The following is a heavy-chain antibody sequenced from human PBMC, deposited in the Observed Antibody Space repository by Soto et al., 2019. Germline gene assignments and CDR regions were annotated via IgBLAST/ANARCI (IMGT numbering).Heavy chain of an antibody. CDR3: AKAQSSGWYGVDF. V-gene: IGHV3-30*18. CDR1: GFTFTNFG. CDR2: TSYDGNNK. Sequence: QVQLVESGGGVVQPGKSLRLSCAASGFTFTNFGIHWVRQAPCKGLEWVAVTSYDGNNKYYGDSVKGRFTISRDNSKNTLYLQMNSLKPDDTGVYYCAKAQSSGWYGVDFWGQGTLVTVSS. J-gene: IGHJ4*02. D-gene: IGHD6-13*01.